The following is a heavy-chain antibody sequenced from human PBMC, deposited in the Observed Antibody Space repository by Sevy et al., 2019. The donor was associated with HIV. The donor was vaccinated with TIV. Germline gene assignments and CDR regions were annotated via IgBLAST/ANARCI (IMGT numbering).Heavy chain of an antibody. D-gene: IGHD1-26*01. Sequence: GGSLRLSCVASGFNFRNFWMSWVRQAPGKGLECGANIKQDGSEAYCVDSVKGRFTISRDNAKNSLYMQMNSLRDEDTAMYFCVRDKEVGASILDAWGQGTPVTVSS. J-gene: IGHJ5*02. V-gene: IGHV3-7*03. CDR2: IKQDGSEA. CDR1: GFNFRNFW. CDR3: VRDKEVGASILDA.